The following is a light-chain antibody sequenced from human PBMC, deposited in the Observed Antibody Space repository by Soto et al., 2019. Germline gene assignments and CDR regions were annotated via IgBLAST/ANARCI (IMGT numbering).Light chain of an antibody. Sequence: QSVLTQPPSASGTPGQRVTISCSGSNSNIGNNYVYWYQQPPGTAPKLLIYRNNQRPSGVPDRFSGSKSGTSASLAISGLRSEDEADYYCAAWDDSLSGYVFATRTKVTVL. J-gene: IGLJ1*01. V-gene: IGLV1-47*01. CDR2: RNN. CDR3: AAWDDSLSGYV. CDR1: NSNIGNNY.